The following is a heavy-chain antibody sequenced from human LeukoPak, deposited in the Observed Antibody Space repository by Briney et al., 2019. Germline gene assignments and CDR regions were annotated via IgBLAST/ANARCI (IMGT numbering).Heavy chain of an antibody. CDR1: GGSFSGYY. D-gene: IGHD6-13*01. Sequence: SETLSLTCAVYGGSFSGYYWSWIRQPPGKGLEWIGYIYYSGSTNYNPSLKSRVTISVDTSKNQFSLKLSSVTAADTAVYYCAKLDGQQLVQDWGQGTLVTVSS. V-gene: IGHV4-59*08. CDR3: AKLDGQQLVQD. CDR2: IYYSGST. J-gene: IGHJ4*02.